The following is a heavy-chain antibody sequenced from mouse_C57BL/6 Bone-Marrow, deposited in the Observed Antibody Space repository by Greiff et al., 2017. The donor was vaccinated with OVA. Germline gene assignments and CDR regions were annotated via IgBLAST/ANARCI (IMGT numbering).Heavy chain of an antibody. V-gene: IGHV1-74*01. J-gene: IGHJ4*01. CDR1: GYTFTSYW. CDR2: IHPFDSDT. CDR3: ATLTGLYYAMDY. Sequence: QVQLQQPGAELVKPGASVKVSCKASGYTFTSYWMHWVKQRPGQGLEWIGRIHPFDSDTNYNQKFKGKATLTVDKSSSTAYMQLSSLTSEDSAVYYCATLTGLYYAMDYWGQGTSVTVSS. D-gene: IGHD4-1*01.